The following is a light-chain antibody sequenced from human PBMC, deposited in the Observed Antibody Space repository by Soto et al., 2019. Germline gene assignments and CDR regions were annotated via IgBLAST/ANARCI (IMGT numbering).Light chain of an antibody. CDR1: QGINDK. J-gene: IGKJ5*01. V-gene: IGKV1-9*01. Sequence: DIQLTQSPSFLSASVGDRVTMTCRASQGINDKLAWYQQKPGKAPKLLMYFASTLQSGVPSRFNGSGSGTEFTLTISSLQSEDCATYFCQQIYVYTITFGLGTRLEIK. CDR3: QQIYVYTIT. CDR2: FAS.